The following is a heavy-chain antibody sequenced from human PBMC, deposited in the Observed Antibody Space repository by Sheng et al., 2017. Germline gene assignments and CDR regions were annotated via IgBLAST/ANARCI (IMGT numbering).Heavy chain of an antibody. CDR2: INSDGSST. Sequence: EVQLVESGGGLVQPGGSLRLSCAASGFTFSSYWMHWVRQAPGKGLVWVSRINSDGSSTSYADSVKGRFTISRDNAKNTLYLQMNSLRAEDTAVYYCARDFGPEHYDSSGPAGYWGQGTLVTVSS. CDR3: ARDFGPEHYDSSGPAGY. V-gene: IGHV3-74*01. J-gene: IGHJ4*02. D-gene: IGHD3-22*01. CDR1: GFTFSSYW.